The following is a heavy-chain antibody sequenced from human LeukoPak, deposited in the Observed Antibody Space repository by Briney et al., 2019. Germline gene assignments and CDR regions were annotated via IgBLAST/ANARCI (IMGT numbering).Heavy chain of an antibody. CDR2: INPNSGGT. Sequence: ASVKVSCKASGYTFTGYYMHWVRQAPGQGLEWMGWINPNSGGTNYAQKFQGRVTMTRDTSISTAYMELSRLRSDDTAVYYCARVRISYYDSSGPLDYWGQETLVTVSS. CDR3: ARVRISYYDSSGPLDY. V-gene: IGHV1-2*02. CDR1: GYTFTGYY. D-gene: IGHD3-22*01. J-gene: IGHJ4*02.